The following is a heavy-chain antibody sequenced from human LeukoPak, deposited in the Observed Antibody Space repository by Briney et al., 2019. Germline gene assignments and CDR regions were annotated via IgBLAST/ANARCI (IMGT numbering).Heavy chain of an antibody. Sequence: GESLKISCKGSGYSFTSYWIGWVRQMPGKGLEWMGIIYPGDSDTRYSPSFQGQVTISADKSISTAYLQWSSLKASDTAMYYCARRTAAAGTRGNWFDPWGRGTLVTVSS. V-gene: IGHV5-51*01. D-gene: IGHD6-13*01. CDR2: IYPGDSDT. J-gene: IGHJ5*02. CDR1: GYSFTSYW. CDR3: ARRTAAAGTRGNWFDP.